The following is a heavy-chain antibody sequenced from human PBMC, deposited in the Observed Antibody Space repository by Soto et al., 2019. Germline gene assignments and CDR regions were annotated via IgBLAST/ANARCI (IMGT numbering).Heavy chain of an antibody. V-gene: IGHV1-3*01. Sequence: QVQLVQSGAEVKKPGASVKVSCKASGYTFTSYAMHWVRQAPGQRLEWMGWINAGNGNTKYSQKFQGRITITRDTSASTAYMELSSLRSEDTAVYYCAIMARGDRIDYWGQGTLVTVSS. D-gene: IGHD2-21*01. CDR3: AIMARGDRIDY. CDR2: INAGNGNT. CDR1: GYTFTSYA. J-gene: IGHJ4*02.